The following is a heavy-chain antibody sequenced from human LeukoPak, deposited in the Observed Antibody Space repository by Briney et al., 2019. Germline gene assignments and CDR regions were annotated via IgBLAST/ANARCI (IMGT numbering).Heavy chain of an antibody. CDR3: ARGSQLGSYNWFDP. CDR1: GASFNDYY. J-gene: IGHJ5*02. Sequence: SETLSLTCAVYGASFNDYYWSCIRQFPGTWLEWIGEIDHSGSTKCNPSLKGRVTISLDTSKNQFSLDLTSVTATDTGVYYCARGSQLGSYNWFDPWGQGTLVTVSS. CDR2: IDHSGST. V-gene: IGHV4-34*01. D-gene: IGHD1-1*01.